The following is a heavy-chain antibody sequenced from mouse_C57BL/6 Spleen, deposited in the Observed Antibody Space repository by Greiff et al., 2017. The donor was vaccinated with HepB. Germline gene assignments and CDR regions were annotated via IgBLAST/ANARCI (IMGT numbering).Heavy chain of an antibody. D-gene: IGHD1-1*01. J-gene: IGHJ1*03. Sequence: EVQLQQSGPELVKPGASVKLSCKASGYTFTDYYMHWVKQSHGQSLEWIGYINPKNGGTSYNQKFKGKATLTANKSSSTAYMELRSLTSEESAVYYCAKSPGRDSYWDFDVWGKGTTVTVSS. V-gene: IGHV1-22*01. CDR2: INPKNGGT. CDR3: AKSPGRDSYWDFDV. CDR1: GYTFTDYY.